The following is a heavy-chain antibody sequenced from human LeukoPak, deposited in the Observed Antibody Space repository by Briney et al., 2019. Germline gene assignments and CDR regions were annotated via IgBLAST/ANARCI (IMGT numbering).Heavy chain of an antibody. CDR1: GYTFTSYD. CDR3: ARGKWELPVPRAFDI. J-gene: IGHJ3*02. Sequence: ASVKVSCKASGYTFTSYDINWVRQATGQGLEWMGWMNPNSGNTGYAQEFQGRVTMTRNTSISTVYMELSSLRSEDTAVYYCARGKWELPVPRAFDIWGQGTMVTVSS. D-gene: IGHD1-26*01. V-gene: IGHV1-8*02. CDR2: MNPNSGNT.